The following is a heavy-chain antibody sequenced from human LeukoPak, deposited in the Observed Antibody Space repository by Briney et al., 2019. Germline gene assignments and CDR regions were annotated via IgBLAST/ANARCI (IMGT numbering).Heavy chain of an antibody. D-gene: IGHD3-22*01. V-gene: IGHV3-48*03. CDR2: ISSSGSTI. CDR3: ARGSSGYYYGYYYYYMDV. J-gene: IGHJ6*03. CDR1: GFTFSSYE. Sequence: PGGSLRLSCAASGFTFSSYEMNWVRQAPGKGLEWVSYISSSGSTIYYADSVKGRFTISRDNAKNSLYLQMNSLRAEDTAVYYCARGSSGYYYGYYYYYMDVRGKGTTVTISS.